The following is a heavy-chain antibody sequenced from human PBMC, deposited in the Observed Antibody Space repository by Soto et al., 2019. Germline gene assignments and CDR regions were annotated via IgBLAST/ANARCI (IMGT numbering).Heavy chain of an antibody. Sequence: SETLSLTCTVSGGSISSDYWSWIRQPPGKGLEWIGYIYYSGSTNYNPSLKSRVTISVDTSKNQFSLKLSSVTAADTAVYYCARGRLLYSYYYYGMDVWGQGTTVTVSS. D-gene: IGHD3-3*01. CDR3: ARGRLLYSYYYYGMDV. CDR2: IYYSGST. CDR1: GGSISSDY. J-gene: IGHJ6*02. V-gene: IGHV4-59*08.